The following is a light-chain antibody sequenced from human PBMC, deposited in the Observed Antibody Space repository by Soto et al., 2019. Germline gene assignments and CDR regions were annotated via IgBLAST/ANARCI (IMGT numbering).Light chain of an antibody. J-gene: IGLJ1*01. CDR3: SSYAGSSNV. V-gene: IGLV2-8*01. CDR2: EVN. CDR1: SSDVGGYNY. Sequence: QPVLTQPPSASGSPEQSVAISCTGTSSDVGGYNYVSWYQQHPGKAPKLMIYEVNKRPSGVPDRFSGSKSGNTASLTVSGLQAEDEADYYCSSYAGSSNVFGTGTKVTVL.